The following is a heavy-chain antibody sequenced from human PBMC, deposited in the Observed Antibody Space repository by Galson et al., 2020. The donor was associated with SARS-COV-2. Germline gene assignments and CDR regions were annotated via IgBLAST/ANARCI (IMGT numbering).Heavy chain of an antibody. CDR2: ISHSGGT. CDR1: GTTISSGSYY. CDR3: ARLHYGEYAPEAFDI. V-gene: IGHV4-30-2*01. Sequence: SATLSLTCAVSGTTISSGSYYWNWIRQPQGKGLEWIGYISHSGGTYSNPSLKSRVTISGDRSKNQFSLRLSSVTAADTAVYYCARLHYGEYAPEAFDIWGPGTRVTVAS. D-gene: IGHD4-17*01. J-gene: IGHJ3*02.